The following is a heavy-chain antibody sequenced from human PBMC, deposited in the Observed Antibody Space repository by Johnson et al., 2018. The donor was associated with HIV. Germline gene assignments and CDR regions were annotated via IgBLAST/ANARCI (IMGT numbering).Heavy chain of an antibody. CDR2: ISSGGTT. D-gene: IGHD7-27*01. Sequence: VQLVESGGGLIQPGGSLRLSCAVSGFTVSSNYMSWVRQGPGKGLEWVSVISSGGTTNYADSVKGRFTISRDNSKNTLYLQMNNLRAEDTAIYYCVRSPNWALGDIWGQGTMATVSS. CDR1: GFTVSSNY. CDR3: VRSPNWALGDI. V-gene: IGHV3-53*01. J-gene: IGHJ3*02.